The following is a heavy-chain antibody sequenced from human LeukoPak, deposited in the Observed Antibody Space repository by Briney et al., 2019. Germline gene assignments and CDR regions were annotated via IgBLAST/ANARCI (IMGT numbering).Heavy chain of an antibody. D-gene: IGHD3-10*01. CDR1: GGSISSYY. V-gene: IGHV4-59*08. Sequence: SETLSLTCTVSGGSISSYYWSWIRQLPGKGLEWIGYIYYRGSTNYNPSLKSRVTISVDTSKNQFSLKLSSVTAADTAVYYCARVGRSEYFQHWGQGTLVTVSS. CDR3: ARVGRSEYFQH. J-gene: IGHJ1*01. CDR2: IYYRGST.